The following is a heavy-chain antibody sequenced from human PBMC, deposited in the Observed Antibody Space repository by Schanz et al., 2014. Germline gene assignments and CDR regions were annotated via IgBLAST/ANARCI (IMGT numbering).Heavy chain of an antibody. CDR1: GYTFTSYD. J-gene: IGHJ4*02. CDR3: ARGRTFDY. CDR2: MNPNSGNP. Sequence: QVQLVQSGPEVKEPGASVKVSCKASGYTFTSYDINWVRQAPGQGLEWLGWMNPNSGNPGFAQKFRGRVTMTRNTTMSTAYIELHILTSEDTAVYYCARGRTFDYWGQGTLVTVSS. V-gene: IGHV1-8*01.